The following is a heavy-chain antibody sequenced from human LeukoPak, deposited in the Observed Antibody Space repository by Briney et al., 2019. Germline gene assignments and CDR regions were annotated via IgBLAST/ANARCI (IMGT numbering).Heavy chain of an antibody. J-gene: IGHJ3*02. D-gene: IGHD1-26*01. CDR2: FDPEDGET. V-gene: IGHV1-24*01. Sequence: ASVKVSCKVSGYTLTELSMHWVRQAPGKGLEWMGGFDPEDGETIYAQKFQGRVTMTEDTSTDTAYMELSSLRSEDTAVYYCATDRGSGSYYGAFDIWGQGTMVTVSS. CDR1: GYTLTELS. CDR3: ATDRGSGSYYGAFDI.